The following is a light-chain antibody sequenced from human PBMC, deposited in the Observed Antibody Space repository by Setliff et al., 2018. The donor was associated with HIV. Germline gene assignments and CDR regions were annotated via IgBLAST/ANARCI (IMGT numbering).Light chain of an antibody. J-gene: IGLJ1*01. V-gene: IGLV2-23*02. CDR1: SSDVGSYNL. Sequence: QSALAQPASVSGSHGQSITISCTGTSSDVGSYNLVSWFQQNPGNATRFMIYEVSKRPSGVPDRFSGSKSGNTASLTISGLQAEDEADYYCCSYAGSYTYVFGTGTKVTVL. CDR2: EVS. CDR3: CSYAGSYTYV.